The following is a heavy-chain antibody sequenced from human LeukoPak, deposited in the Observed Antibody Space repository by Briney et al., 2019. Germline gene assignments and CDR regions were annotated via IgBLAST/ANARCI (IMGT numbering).Heavy chain of an antibody. V-gene: IGHV4-4*07. CDR2: IYTSGST. CDR3: ASSAIVGATYYFDY. Sequence: PSETLSLTCTVSGDSISSYYWSWIRQPAGKGLEWIGRIYTSGSTNYHPSLKSRVTMSVDTSKNQFSLKLSSVTAADTAVYYCASSAIVGATYYFDYWGQGTLVTVSS. J-gene: IGHJ4*02. D-gene: IGHD1-26*01. CDR1: GDSISSYY.